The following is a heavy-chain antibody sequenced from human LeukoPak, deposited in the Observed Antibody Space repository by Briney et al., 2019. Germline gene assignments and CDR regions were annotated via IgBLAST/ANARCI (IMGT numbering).Heavy chain of an antibody. CDR2: IVVGSGNT. D-gene: IGHD6-19*01. CDR3: AAGGGWYSPDY. J-gene: IGHJ4*02. CDR1: GFTLTSSP. Sequence: SVTVSCKASGFTLTSSPMQWVRQARGQHLEWIGWIVVGSGNTNYAQKFQERVTITRDMSTTTAHMELSSLRSEDRAVYYCAAGGGWYSPDYWGQGTLVTVSS. V-gene: IGHV1-58*02.